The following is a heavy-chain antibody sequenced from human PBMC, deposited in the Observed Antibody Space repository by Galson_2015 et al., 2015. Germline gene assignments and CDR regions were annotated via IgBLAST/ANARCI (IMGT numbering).Heavy chain of an antibody. CDR3: ARGCYSSGCPPDY. V-gene: IGHV3-53*05. CDR2: IYSGGST. D-gene: IGHD6-19*01. CDR1: GFTVSSNY. Sequence: SLRLSCAASGFTVSSNYMSWVRQAPGKGLEWVSVIYSGGSTYYADSVKGRFTISRDNSKNTLYLQMSSLRAEDTAVYYCARGCYSSGCPPDYWGQGTLVTVSS. J-gene: IGHJ4*02.